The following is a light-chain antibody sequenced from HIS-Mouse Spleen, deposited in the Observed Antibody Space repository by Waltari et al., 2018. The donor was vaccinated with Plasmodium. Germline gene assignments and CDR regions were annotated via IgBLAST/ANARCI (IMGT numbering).Light chain of an antibody. CDR3: YSTDSSGNHRV. CDR1: ALPKKS. Sequence: SYDLTQPPSVSLSPGQTARLTCSGDALPKKSAYWYQQKSGQAPVLVIYEDSKRPSGITERFSGSSSGTMATLTISGAQVEDEADYYCYSTDSSGNHRVFGGGTKLTVL. V-gene: IGLV3-10*01. J-gene: IGLJ3*02. CDR2: EDS.